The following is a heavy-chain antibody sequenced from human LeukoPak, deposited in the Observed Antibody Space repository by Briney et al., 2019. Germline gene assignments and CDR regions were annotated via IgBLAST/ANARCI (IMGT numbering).Heavy chain of an antibody. J-gene: IGHJ6*03. D-gene: IGHD3-22*01. V-gene: IGHV4-34*01. CDR3: ARGDLGDSSGYYFYYYYYYMDV. CDR1: GGSFSGYY. CDR2: INHSGST. Sequence: PSETLSLTCAVYGGSFSGYYWSWIRQPPVKGLEWIGEINHSGSTNYNPSLKSRVTISVDTSKNQFSLKLSSVTAADTAVYYCARGDLGDSSGYYFYYYYYYMDVWGKGTTVTVSS.